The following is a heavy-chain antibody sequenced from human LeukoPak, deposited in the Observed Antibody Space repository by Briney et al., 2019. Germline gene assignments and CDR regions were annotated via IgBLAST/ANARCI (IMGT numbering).Heavy chain of an antibody. CDR3: AREYASYTDNWFDP. Sequence: GASVKVSCKASGYTFTSYGISWVRQAPGQGLEWMGWNSAYNGNTNYAQKLQGRVTMTTDTSTSTAYMELRSLRSDDTAVYYCAREYASYTDNWFDPWGQGTLVTVSS. D-gene: IGHD2-2*02. J-gene: IGHJ5*02. CDR2: NSAYNGNT. V-gene: IGHV1-18*01. CDR1: GYTFTSYG.